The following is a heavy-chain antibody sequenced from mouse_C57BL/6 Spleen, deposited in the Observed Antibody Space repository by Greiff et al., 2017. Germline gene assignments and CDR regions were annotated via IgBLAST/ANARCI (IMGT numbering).Heavy chain of an antibody. V-gene: IGHV1-55*01. CDR1: GYTFTSYW. J-gene: IGHJ4*01. CDR3: ARRPHGSYAMDY. Sequence: QVQLQQPGAELVKPGASVKLSCKASGYTFTSYWIPWVKQRPGQGLEWIGDIYPGSGSTNYNEKFKSKATLTVDTSSSTAYMQLSSLTSEDSAVYYCARRPHGSYAMDYWGQGTSVTVS. CDR2: IYPGSGST. D-gene: IGHD1-1*01.